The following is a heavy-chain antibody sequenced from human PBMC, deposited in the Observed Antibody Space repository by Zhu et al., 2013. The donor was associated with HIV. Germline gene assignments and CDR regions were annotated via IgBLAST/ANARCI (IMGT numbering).Heavy chain of an antibody. CDR2: IKPDSGFT. Sequence: QVQLVQSGTEVKKPGSSVTISCNASGGSFRNNAVSWVRQAPGQGLEWMGWIKPDSGFTNYAQMFQGRITLTRDVSLSTIFMELASLTSDDTAVYYCARDHDWGADFWGQGTLVTVSS. J-gene: IGHJ4*02. CDR3: ARDHDWGADF. V-gene: IGHV1-2*02. CDR1: GGSFRNNA. D-gene: IGHD7-27*01.